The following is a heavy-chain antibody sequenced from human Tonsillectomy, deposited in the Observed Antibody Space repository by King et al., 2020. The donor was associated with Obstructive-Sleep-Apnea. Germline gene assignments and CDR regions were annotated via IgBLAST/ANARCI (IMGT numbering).Heavy chain of an antibody. Sequence: QLQESGPGLVKPSQTLSLTCTVAGGSIRSGCYYWSWIRHHPGKGLEWIGYVHYSGRTYDNPPLKSRVPITVETSKNKFSLKLSSVTAADTAGYYCARGTYYYESSGYHGTEYFQHWGQGTLVTVSS. CDR3: ARGTYYYESSGYHGTEYFQH. V-gene: IGHV4-31*03. D-gene: IGHD3-22*01. CDR2: VHYSGRT. J-gene: IGHJ1*01. CDR1: GGSIRSGCYY.